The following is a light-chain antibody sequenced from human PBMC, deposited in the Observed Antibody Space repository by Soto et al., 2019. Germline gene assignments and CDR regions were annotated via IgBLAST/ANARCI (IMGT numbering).Light chain of an antibody. V-gene: IGLV2-8*01. CDR2: EVS. Sequence: QSALTQPPSASGSPGQSVTISCTGTSSDVGSYNYVSWYQEYPCKAPKLMIYEVSKRPSGVPDRFSGSKSGNTASLTVSGLQPEDEADYYCSSYAGSNNFWVFGGGTKVTVL. J-gene: IGLJ2*01. CDR1: SSDVGSYNY. CDR3: SSYAGSNNFWV.